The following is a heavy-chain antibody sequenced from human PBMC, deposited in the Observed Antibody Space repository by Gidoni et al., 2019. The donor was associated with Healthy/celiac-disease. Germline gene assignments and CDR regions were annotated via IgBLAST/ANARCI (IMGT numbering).Heavy chain of an antibody. Sequence: EVQLVESGGGLVQPGRSLRLSCAASGFTFDDYAMHWVRQAPGKGLEWVSGISWNSGSIGYADSVKGRFTISRDNAKNSLYLQMNSLRAEDTALYYCAKGLYYYDSSVDYWGQGTLVTVSS. CDR1: GFTFDDYA. CDR3: AKGLYYYDSSVDY. CDR2: ISWNSGSI. D-gene: IGHD3-22*01. J-gene: IGHJ4*02. V-gene: IGHV3-9*01.